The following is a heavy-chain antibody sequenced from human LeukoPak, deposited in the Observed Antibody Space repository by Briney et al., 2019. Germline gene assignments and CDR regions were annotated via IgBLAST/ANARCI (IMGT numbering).Heavy chain of an antibody. V-gene: IGHV4-59*12. CDR3: ARAVVEQQAYYFDY. CDR2: IYYSGST. J-gene: IGHJ4*02. Sequence: SETLSLTCTVSGGSISSYYWSWIRQPPGKGLEWIGSIYYSGSTYYNPSLKSRVTISVDTSKNQFSLKLSSVTAADTAVYYCARAVVEQQAYYFDYWGQGTLVTVSS. CDR1: GGSISSYY. D-gene: IGHD6-13*01.